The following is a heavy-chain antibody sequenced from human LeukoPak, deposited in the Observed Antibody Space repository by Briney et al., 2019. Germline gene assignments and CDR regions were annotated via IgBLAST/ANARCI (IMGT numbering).Heavy chain of an antibody. D-gene: IGHD5-12*01. Sequence: SGPALVKPTQTLTLTCTFSGFSLSTSGMCVSWIRQPPGKALEWLARIDWDDDKYYSTSLKTRLTISKDTSKNQVVLTVTNVDPVDTATYYCARIRVATNSFDYWGQGTLVTVSS. CDR1: GFSLSTSGMC. V-gene: IGHV2-70*11. J-gene: IGHJ4*02. CDR2: IDWDDDK. CDR3: ARIRVATNSFDY.